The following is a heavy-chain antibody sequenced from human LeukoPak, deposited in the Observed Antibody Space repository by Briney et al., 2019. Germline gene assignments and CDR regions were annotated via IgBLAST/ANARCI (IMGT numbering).Heavy chain of an antibody. D-gene: IGHD2-2*01. Sequence: GEGLQISSRGSGDITTSYWNGWVRQLAGEGLEEMGIVNPGGADTRYGPSFQGQVTISGDKSISTAYLQRSSLNASDTAMYYCARLGHQLIWKSWFDRWGQGTLVAVS. V-gene: IGHV5-51*01. CDR1: GDITTSYW. CDR2: VNPGGADT. CDR3: ARLGHQLIWKSWFDR. J-gene: IGHJ5*02.